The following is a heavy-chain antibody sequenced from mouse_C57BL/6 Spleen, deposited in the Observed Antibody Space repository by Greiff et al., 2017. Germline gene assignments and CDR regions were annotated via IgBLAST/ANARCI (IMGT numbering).Heavy chain of an antibody. Sequence: EVQLLQSGPELVKPGASVKLSCKASGYTFTDYNMNWVKQSPGKSLEWIGDINPNNGGTSYNQKFKGKATLTVDKSSSTAYMELRSLTSEGSAVYYCARSPFADWGQGTPVTVSA. CDR1: GYTFTDYN. CDR3: ARSPFAD. CDR2: INPNNGGT. J-gene: IGHJ3*01. V-gene: IGHV1-26*01.